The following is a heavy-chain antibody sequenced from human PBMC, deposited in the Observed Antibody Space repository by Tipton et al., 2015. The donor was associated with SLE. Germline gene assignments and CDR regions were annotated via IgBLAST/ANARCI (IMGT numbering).Heavy chain of an antibody. CDR1: GASVSSHY. V-gene: IGHV4-59*02. CDR3: AREGDRDYFDF. D-gene: IGHD2-21*02. J-gene: IGHJ4*02. Sequence: LRLSCTVSGASVSSHYWNWIRQTPGKGLEWIGYIHYNRDTNYHPSLKSRVTISVDTSKNQLSLKLTSVTAADTAVYYCAREGDRDYFDFWGQGMLVTVSS. CDR2: IHYNRDT.